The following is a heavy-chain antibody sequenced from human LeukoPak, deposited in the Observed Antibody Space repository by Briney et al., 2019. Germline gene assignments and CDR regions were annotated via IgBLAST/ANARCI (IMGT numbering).Heavy chain of an antibody. CDR3: AKVWDIVVVPAAIEDAFDI. Sequence: GGSLRLSCAASGFTFSSYGMHWVRQAPGKGLEWVAFIRYDGSNKYYADSVKGRFTISRDNSENTLYLQMNSLRAEDTAVYYCAKVWDIVVVPAAIEDAFDIWGQGTMVTVSS. V-gene: IGHV3-30*02. D-gene: IGHD2-2*01. CDR2: IRYDGSNK. CDR1: GFTFSSYG. J-gene: IGHJ3*02.